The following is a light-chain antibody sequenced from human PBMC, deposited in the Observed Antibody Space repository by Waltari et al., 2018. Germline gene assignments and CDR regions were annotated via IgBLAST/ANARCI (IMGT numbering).Light chain of an antibody. CDR1: QSIGSW. V-gene: IGKV1-5*03. CDR3: QRYNSYPIT. CDR2: EAT. J-gene: IGKJ3*01. Sequence: DIQLTQSPSFLSASVGDRVTITCRASQSIGSWLAWYQQKTGKAPKLLIYEATSLESGVPSRFSASGSGTEFTLTISSLQPDDFATYYCQRYNSYPITFGPGTKVDI.